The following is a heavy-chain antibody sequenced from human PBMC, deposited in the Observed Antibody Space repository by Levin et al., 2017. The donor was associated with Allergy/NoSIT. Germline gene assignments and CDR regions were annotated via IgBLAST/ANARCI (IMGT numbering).Heavy chain of an antibody. CDR1: GYTFTSYG. D-gene: IGHD6-6*01. J-gene: IGHJ6*02. CDR2: ISAYNGNT. CDR3: ARALRSIAARPEFYGMDV. V-gene: IGHV1-18*01. Sequence: ASVKVSCKASGYTFTSYGISWVRQAPGQGLEWMGWISAYNGNTNYAQKLQGRVTMTTDTSTSTAYMELRSLRSDDTAVYYCARALRSIAARPEFYGMDVWGQGTTVTVSS.